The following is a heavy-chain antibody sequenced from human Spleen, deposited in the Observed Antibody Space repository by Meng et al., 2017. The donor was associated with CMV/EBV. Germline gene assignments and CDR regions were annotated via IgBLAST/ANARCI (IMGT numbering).Heavy chain of an antibody. J-gene: IGHJ5*02. Sequence: ASVKVSYKASGYTFNTYGISWVRQAPGQGLEWMGWISAYNGNTNYAQKLQGRVTMTTDTSTSTAYMELRSLRSDDTAVYYCARGRVGASWFDPWGQGTLVTVSS. V-gene: IGHV1-18*01. CDR1: GYTFNTYG. D-gene: IGHD1-26*01. CDR3: ARGRVGASWFDP. CDR2: ISAYNGNT.